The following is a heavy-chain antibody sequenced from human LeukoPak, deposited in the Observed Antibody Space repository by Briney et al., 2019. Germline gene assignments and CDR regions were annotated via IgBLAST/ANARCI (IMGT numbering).Heavy chain of an antibody. CDR2: ISSSSNTI. Sequence: GGSLRLSCAASGFTFSDDYMSWIRLAPGKGLEWVSYISSSSNTIYYADSVKGRFTISRDNAKNSLSLQMNSLRAEDTAVYFCARAIGGYYVDPWGQGTLVTVSS. CDR3: ARAIGGYYVDP. D-gene: IGHD3-22*01. CDR1: GFTFSDDY. J-gene: IGHJ5*02. V-gene: IGHV3-11*01.